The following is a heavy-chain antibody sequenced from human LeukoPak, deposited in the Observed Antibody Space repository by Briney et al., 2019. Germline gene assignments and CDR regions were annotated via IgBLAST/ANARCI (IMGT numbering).Heavy chain of an antibody. CDR1: GGTFSSYA. D-gene: IGHD2-15*01. V-gene: IGHV1-69*06. CDR2: MIPIFGTA. Sequence: GASVKVSCKASGGTFSSYAISWVRQAPGQGLEWMGGMIPIFGTANYAQKFQGRVTITADKSTSTAYMELSSLRFEDTAVYYCATGVKLYCSGGSCPNWFDPWGQGTLVTVSS. CDR3: ATGVKLYCSGGSCPNWFDP. J-gene: IGHJ5*02.